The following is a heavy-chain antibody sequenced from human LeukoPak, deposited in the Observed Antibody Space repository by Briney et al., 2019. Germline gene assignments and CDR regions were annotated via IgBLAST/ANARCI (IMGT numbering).Heavy chain of an antibody. Sequence: PGGSLRLSCVATGFTFSRYGMHWVRQAPGKGLEWVSAISGSGGSTYYADSVKGRFTISRDNSKNTLYLQMNSLRAEDTAVYYCAMLVDTTYWGQGTLVTVSS. CDR2: ISGSGGST. CDR3: AMLVDTTY. CDR1: GFTFSRYG. D-gene: IGHD5-18*01. V-gene: IGHV3-23*01. J-gene: IGHJ4*02.